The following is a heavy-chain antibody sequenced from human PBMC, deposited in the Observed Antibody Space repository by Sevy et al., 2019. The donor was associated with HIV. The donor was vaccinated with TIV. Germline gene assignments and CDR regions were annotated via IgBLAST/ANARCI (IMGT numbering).Heavy chain of an antibody. V-gene: IGHV3-33*01. D-gene: IGHD3-22*01. CDR3: ARGGYYYDNAAYYALDS. CDR2: IWSDGAYQ. J-gene: IGHJ4*02. CDR1: GFTFSNYA. Sequence: GGSLRLSCAATGFTFSNYAMHWVRQAPGKGLEWVAIIWSDGAYQYHGDTVKGRFTISRDNSKNTLYLQMNNVRVEDTAVYYCARGGYYYDNAAYYALDSWGQGTLVTVSS.